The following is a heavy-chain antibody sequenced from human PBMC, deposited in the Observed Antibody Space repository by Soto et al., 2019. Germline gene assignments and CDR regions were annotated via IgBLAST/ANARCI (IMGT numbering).Heavy chain of an antibody. CDR3: ARDCGGYPHYYYGMDV. Sequence: SETLSLTCTVSGGSISSYYWSWIRQPPGKGLEWIGYIYYSGSTNYNPSLKSRVTISVDTSKNQFSLKLSSVTAADTAVYYCARDCGGYPHYYYGMDVWGQGTTVTVSS. D-gene: IGHD2-21*01. V-gene: IGHV4-59*01. J-gene: IGHJ6*02. CDR1: GGSISSYY. CDR2: IYYSGST.